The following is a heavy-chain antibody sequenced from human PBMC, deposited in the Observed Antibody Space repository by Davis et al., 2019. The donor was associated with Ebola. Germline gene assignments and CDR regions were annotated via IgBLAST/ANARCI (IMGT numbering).Heavy chain of an antibody. Sequence: GESLKISCAASGFTFSSYAMNWVRQVPGKGLEWVSSITRSGAGAYYADSVKGRCTISRDNSKNTLYLQMNSLRAEDTAVYYCAKDSGNHFSFAAFDIWGQGTMVTVSS. V-gene: IGHV3-23*01. CDR1: GFTFSSYA. J-gene: IGHJ3*02. CDR3: AKDSGNHFSFAAFDI. CDR2: ITRSGAGA. D-gene: IGHD1-14*01.